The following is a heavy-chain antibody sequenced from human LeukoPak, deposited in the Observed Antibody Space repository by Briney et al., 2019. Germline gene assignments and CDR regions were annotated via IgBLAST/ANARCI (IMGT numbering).Heavy chain of an antibody. CDR3: ARGAVTGYYMDV. CDR1: GFNFNMYE. D-gene: IGHD4-17*01. CDR2: INRSGSPV. V-gene: IGHV3-48*03. J-gene: IGHJ6*03. Sequence: GGSLRLSCAASGFNFNMYEMNWVRQAPGKGLEWIAYINRSGSPVHFADPVKGRFTISRDNGDNSLYLQMKSLRADDTGVYYCARGAVTGYYMDVWGKGTTVIISS.